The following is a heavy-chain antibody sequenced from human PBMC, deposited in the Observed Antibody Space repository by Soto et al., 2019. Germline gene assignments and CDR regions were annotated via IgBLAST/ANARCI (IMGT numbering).Heavy chain of an antibody. V-gene: IGHV4-39*01. Sequence: QLQLQESVPGLVKPSETLSLTCTVSGGSISSSSYYWGWIRQAPGKGLEWIGRIYSSGSTYYNPSLNTRITISVDTSKNQFSRKLSSVTAADTAVYYCARHIDYWGQGTLVTVSS. J-gene: IGHJ4*02. CDR1: GGSISSSSYY. CDR3: ARHIDY. CDR2: IYSSGST.